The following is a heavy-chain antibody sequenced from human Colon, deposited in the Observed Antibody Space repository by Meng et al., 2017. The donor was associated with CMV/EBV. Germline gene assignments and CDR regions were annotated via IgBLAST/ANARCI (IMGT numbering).Heavy chain of an antibody. D-gene: IGHD6-6*01. CDR3: ARGGGGTSSDY. CDR1: GLNFSGYW. CDR2: ANADGSST. J-gene: IGHJ4*01. Sequence: GESLKISCAASGLNFSGYWMHWVRQVPGKGLEWVSRANADGSSTIYADSMKGRFTISRDNAKNSLYLQMNSLRAEDTAVYYCARGGGGTSSDYWGQGTLVTVSS. V-gene: IGHV3-74*01.